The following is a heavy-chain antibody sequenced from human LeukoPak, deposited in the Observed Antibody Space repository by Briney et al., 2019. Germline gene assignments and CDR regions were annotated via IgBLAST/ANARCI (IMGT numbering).Heavy chain of an antibody. D-gene: IGHD3-9*01. CDR2: ISSSGSTI. J-gene: IGHJ3*02. V-gene: IGHV3-48*03. CDR3: AKGPNYDILTGWRKTHNAFDI. Sequence: GGSLRLSCAASGFTLSSYEMNWVRQAPGKGLEWVSYISSSGSTIYYADSVKGRFTISRDNAKNSLYLQMNSLRAEDTAVYYCAKGPNYDILTGWRKTHNAFDIWGQGTMVTVSS. CDR1: GFTLSSYE.